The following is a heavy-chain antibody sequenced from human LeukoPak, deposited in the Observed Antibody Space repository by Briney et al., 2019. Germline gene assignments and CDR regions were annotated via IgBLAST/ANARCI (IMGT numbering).Heavy chain of an antibody. V-gene: IGHV4-59*12. Sequence: SETLSLTCTVSGGSLSTYYWTWIRQPPGKGLEWIGYIYHSGSTNYNPSLMSRVTISVNTSKNQFSLKLSSVTAADTGVYYCARESVRPYFDYWGQGTLVTVSS. J-gene: IGHJ4*02. D-gene: IGHD2-8*01. CDR1: GGSLSTYY. CDR2: IYHSGST. CDR3: ARESVRPYFDY.